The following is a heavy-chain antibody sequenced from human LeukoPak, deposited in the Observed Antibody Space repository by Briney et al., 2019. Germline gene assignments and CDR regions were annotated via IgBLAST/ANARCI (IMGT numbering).Heavy chain of an antibody. V-gene: IGHV3-48*01. CDR1: GFTFSSYS. CDR3: ARLSPYSGSGSYKNWFDP. CDR2: ISSSSSTI. J-gene: IGHJ5*02. D-gene: IGHD3-10*01. Sequence: GGSLRLSCAASGFTFSSYSMNWVRQAPGKGLEWVSYISSSSSTIYYADSVKGRFTISRDNAKNTLYLQMNSLRADDTAVYYCARLSPYSGSGSYKNWFDPWGQGTLVTVSS.